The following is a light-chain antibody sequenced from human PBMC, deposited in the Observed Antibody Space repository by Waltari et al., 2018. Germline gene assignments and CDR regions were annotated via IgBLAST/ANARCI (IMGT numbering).Light chain of an antibody. Sequence: EIVLTQSPATLSLSPGDRATLPCRASQSVSSFLAWYQQKRGQAPRLLIYDASTRATGIPARFSGSGSGTDFTLTISSLEPEDFAVYYCQQRKTWPITFGQGTRLEIK. CDR2: DAS. J-gene: IGKJ5*01. CDR1: QSVSSF. CDR3: QQRKTWPIT. V-gene: IGKV3-11*01.